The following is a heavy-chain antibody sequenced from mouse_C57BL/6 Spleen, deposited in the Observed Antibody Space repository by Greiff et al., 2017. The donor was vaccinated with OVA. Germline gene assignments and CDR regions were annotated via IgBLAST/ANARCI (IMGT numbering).Heavy chain of an antibody. CDR1: GYAFSSYW. D-gene: IGHD1-1*01. V-gene: IGHV1-80*01. CDR3: ARYPPGSSLPYYFDY. Sequence: ESGAELVKPGASVKISCKASGYAFSSYWMNWVKQRPGKGLEWIGQIYPGDGDTNYNGKFKGKATLTADKSSSTAYIQLSSLTSEDSAVYFCARYPPGSSLPYYFDYWGQGTTLTVSS. CDR2: IYPGDGDT. J-gene: IGHJ2*01.